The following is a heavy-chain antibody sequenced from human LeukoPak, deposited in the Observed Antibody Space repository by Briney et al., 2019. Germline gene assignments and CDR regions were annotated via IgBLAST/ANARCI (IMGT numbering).Heavy chain of an antibody. CDR3: ARDRTTVTPRYYYGMDV. Sequence: GGSLRLSCAASGFTFSSYEMNWVRQAPGKGLEWVSYISSSGSTIYYADSEKGRFTISRDNAKNSLYLQMNSLRAEDTAVYYCARDRTTVTPRYYYGMDVWGQGTTVTVSS. CDR1: GFTFSSYE. V-gene: IGHV3-48*03. J-gene: IGHJ6*02. D-gene: IGHD4-11*01. CDR2: ISSSGSTI.